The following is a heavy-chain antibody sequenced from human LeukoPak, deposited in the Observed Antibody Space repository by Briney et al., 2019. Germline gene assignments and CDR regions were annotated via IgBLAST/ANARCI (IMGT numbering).Heavy chain of an antibody. CDR2: INPNSGGT. V-gene: IGHV1-2*06. CDR3: ARGPPGGYCSSTSCYYWFDP. D-gene: IGHD2-2*01. Sequence: ASVKVSCKASGYTFTGYYMHWVRQAPGQGLECMGRINPNSGGTNYAQKFQGRVTMTRDTSISTAYMELSRLRSDDTAVYYCARGPPGGYCSSTSCYYWFDPWGQGTLVTVSS. J-gene: IGHJ5*02. CDR1: GYTFTGYY.